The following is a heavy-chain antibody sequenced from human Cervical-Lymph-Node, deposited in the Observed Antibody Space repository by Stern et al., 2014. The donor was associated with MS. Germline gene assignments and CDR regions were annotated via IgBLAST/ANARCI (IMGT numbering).Heavy chain of an antibody. D-gene: IGHD6-19*01. CDR2: ISPVDSDA. Sequence: EVQLVESGAEVKKPGESLKISCKGSGYSFTSYWIAWVRQMPGKGLEWMGIISPVDSDARYSPSFQGQVTFSVDKSVGTAYVQWNSLKASDTAMYYCARQLSSEALDYWGPGTLVTVSS. V-gene: IGHV5-51*01. CDR3: ARQLSSEALDY. J-gene: IGHJ4*02. CDR1: GYSFTSYW.